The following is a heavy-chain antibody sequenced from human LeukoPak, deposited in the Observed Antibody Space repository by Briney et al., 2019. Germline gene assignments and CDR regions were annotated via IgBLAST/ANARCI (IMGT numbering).Heavy chain of an antibody. CDR1: GFSFSNYY. CDR3: AREASGNYYVFDS. D-gene: IGHD1-26*01. J-gene: IGHJ4*02. Sequence: GGSLRLSCAASGFSFSNYYMSWIRQAPGKGLEWASYITNSGSSTHYADAVKGRFTISRDNVKKSVHLHMTSLRAEDTGVYYCAREASGNYYVFDSWGQGTLVTVSS. CDR2: ITNSGSST. V-gene: IGHV3-11*04.